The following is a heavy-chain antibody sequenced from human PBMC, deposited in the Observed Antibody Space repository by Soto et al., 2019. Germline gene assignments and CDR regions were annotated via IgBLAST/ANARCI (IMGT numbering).Heavy chain of an antibody. CDR1: GDSIGTINYY. Sequence: QLQLQESGPGLVKPSETLSVTCSVSGDSIGTINYYWGWLRQPPGKGPEWIGSIYYTGSTHYHPSITGRATVSVDTSKNQFSLRLTSVTAADTAVYYCARHPGYTVPTVYATHYFDDWGQGVLVTVSS. D-gene: IGHD2-8*01. CDR3: ARHPGYTVPTVYATHYFDD. V-gene: IGHV4-39*01. CDR2: IYYTGST. J-gene: IGHJ4*02.